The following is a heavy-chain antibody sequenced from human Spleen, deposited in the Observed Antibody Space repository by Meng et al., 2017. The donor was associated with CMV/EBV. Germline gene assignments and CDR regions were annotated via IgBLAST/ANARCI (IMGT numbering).Heavy chain of an antibody. V-gene: IGHV4-39*07. J-gene: IGHJ4*02. D-gene: IGHD6-13*01. Sequence: QLHESGAGMEKPSETPSLTCTVSGGSIRTKIYYWGWIRQPPGKGMEWIGEINHSGSTNYNPSLKSRVTISVDTSKNQFSLKLSSVTAADTAVYYCARDSWFQEGFNYWGQGTLVTVSS. CDR2: INHSGST. CDR1: GGSIRTKIYY. CDR3: ARDSWFQEGFNY.